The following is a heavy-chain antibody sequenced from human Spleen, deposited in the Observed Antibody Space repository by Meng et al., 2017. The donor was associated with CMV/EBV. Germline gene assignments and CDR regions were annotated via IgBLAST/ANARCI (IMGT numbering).Heavy chain of an antibody. CDR3: ARHLRGGGSYLPIYFAY. V-gene: IGHV5-51*01. D-gene: IGHD1-26*01. CDR1: GYTFSNYW. J-gene: IGHJ4*02. Sequence: GESLKISCKGSGYTFSNYWIGWVRQMPGQGLEWMGIIDPADSDTKYSPSFQGLVTISADKSINTAYLQWSSLKASDTAMYYCARHLRGGGSYLPIYFAYWGQGTLVTVSS. CDR2: IDPADSDT.